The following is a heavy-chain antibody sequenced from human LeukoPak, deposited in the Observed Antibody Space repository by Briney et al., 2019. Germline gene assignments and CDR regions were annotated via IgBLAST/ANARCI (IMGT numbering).Heavy chain of an antibody. V-gene: IGHV1-18*01. CDR3: ARAGIAAGLYYFDY. CDR1: GYTFTSYG. CDR2: ISAYNGNT. J-gene: IGHJ4*02. Sequence: ASVKGSCKASGYTFTSYGISWVRRAPGQGLEWMGWISAYNGNTNHAQKLQGRVTMTTDTSTSTAYMELRSLRSDDTAVYYCARAGIAAGLYYFDYWGQGTLVTVSS. D-gene: IGHD6-13*01.